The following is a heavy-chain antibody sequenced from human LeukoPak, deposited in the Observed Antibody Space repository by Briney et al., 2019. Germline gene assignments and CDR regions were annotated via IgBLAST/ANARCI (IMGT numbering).Heavy chain of an antibody. D-gene: IGHD3-22*01. Sequence: PSETLSLTCTVSGGSISSGSYYWSWIRQPAGKGLEWIGRIYTSGSTNYNPSLKSRVTISVDTSKNQFSLKLNSVTAADTAVYYCAREGDSSGPTFDYWGQGTLVTVSS. CDR1: GGSISSGSYY. CDR2: IYTSGST. CDR3: AREGDSSGPTFDY. V-gene: IGHV4-61*02. J-gene: IGHJ4*02.